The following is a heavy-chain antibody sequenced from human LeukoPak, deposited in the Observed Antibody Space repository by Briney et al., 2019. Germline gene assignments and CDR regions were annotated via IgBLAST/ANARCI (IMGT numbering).Heavy chain of an antibody. CDR3: ATHGTYCGGDCYSYF. D-gene: IGHD2-21*01. J-gene: IGHJ4*02. CDR1: GYIFINYG. CDR2: ISPYNGNT. V-gene: IGHV1-18*01. Sequence: ASVKVSCKASGYIFINYGINWVRQAPGQGLEWMGWISPYNGNTNYAQKLQGRVTMTTDTSTSTAYMELRSLTSDDTAVYYCATHGTYCGGDCYSYFWGQGTLITVSS.